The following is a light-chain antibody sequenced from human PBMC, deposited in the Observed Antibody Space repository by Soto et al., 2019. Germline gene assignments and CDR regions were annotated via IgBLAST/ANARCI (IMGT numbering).Light chain of an antibody. Sequence: DIQMTQSPSTLSASVGDRVTITCRASQSISSWLAWYQRKPGKAPRFLIYYSSSLESGVPTKFSGSGSGTEYTLTISSLQPDDFATYYCQQYNNSPWTFGQGTKVDI. CDR2: YSS. J-gene: IGKJ1*01. V-gene: IGKV1-5*01. CDR3: QQYNNSPWT. CDR1: QSISSW.